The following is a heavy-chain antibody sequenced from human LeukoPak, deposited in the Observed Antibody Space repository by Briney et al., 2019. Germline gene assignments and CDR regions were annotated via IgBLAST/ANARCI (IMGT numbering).Heavy chain of an antibody. CDR1: GYTFTSYY. J-gene: IGHJ4*02. V-gene: IGHV1-8*02. CDR2: MSPNSGNT. CDR3: ARGPPNWGFDY. Sequence: ASVKVSCKASGYTFTSYYMHWVRRTGQGLEWMGWMSPNSGNTGYAQKFQGRVTMTRDTSISTAYMELSSLRSEDTAVYSCARGPPNWGFDYWGQGTLVTVSS. D-gene: IGHD7-27*01.